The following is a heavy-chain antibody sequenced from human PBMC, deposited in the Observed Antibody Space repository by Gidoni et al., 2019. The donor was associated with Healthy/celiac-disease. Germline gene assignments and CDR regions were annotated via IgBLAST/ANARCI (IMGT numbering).Heavy chain of an antibody. CDR1: GGSISSSSYY. V-gene: IGHV4-39*01. Sequence: QLQLQESGPGLVKPSETLSLTCTVSGGSISSSSYYWGWIRQPPGKGLEWIGSIYYSGSTYYNPSLKSRVTISVDTSKNQFSLKLSSVTAADTAVYYCARQDIWGSYRFDYWGQGTLVTVSS. CDR2: IYYSGST. J-gene: IGHJ4*02. CDR3: ARQDIWGSYRFDY. D-gene: IGHD3-16*02.